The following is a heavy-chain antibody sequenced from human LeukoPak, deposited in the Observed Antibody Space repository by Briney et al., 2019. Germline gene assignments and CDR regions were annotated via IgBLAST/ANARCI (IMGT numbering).Heavy chain of an antibody. CDR1: GYTFTGYY. D-gene: IGHD6-13*01. V-gene: IGHV1-2*06. Sequence: GASVKVSCKXSGYTFTGYYMHWVRQAPGQGLEWMGRINPNSGGTSYAQKFQGRVTMTRDTSTSTVYVELSSLRSEDTAVYYCARGIAAAGTWYFDYWGQGTLVTVSS. CDR2: INPNSGGT. J-gene: IGHJ4*02. CDR3: ARGIAAAGTWYFDY.